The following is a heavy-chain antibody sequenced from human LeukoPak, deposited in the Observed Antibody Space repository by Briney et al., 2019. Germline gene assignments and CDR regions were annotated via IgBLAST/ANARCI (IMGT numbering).Heavy chain of an antibody. D-gene: IGHD2-15*01. Sequence: ASVKVSCKASGYTFTSYNINWVRQAPGQGLEWMGWISAYNGNTKYPQNLQGRVTMTTDTSTSAAYMELRSLRSDDTGVYYCARASYCNSGSCYSDYWGQGTLVTVSS. CDR2: ISAYNGNT. V-gene: IGHV1-18*01. J-gene: IGHJ4*02. CDR3: ARASYCNSGSCYSDY. CDR1: GYTFTSYN.